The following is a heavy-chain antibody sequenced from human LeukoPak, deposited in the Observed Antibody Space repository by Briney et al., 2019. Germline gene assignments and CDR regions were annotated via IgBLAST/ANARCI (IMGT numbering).Heavy chain of an antibody. V-gene: IGHV1-3*01. CDR3: ARVGTTTADY. J-gene: IGHJ4*02. Sequence: GASVKVSCKASGYTFPSYAMHWVRQAPGQRLEWMGWINAGNGNTEYSQRFQGRVTISRDTSASTAYMELSSLRSEDTAVYYCARVGTTTADYWGQGTLVTVSS. D-gene: IGHD4-17*01. CDR1: GYTFPSYA. CDR2: INAGNGNT.